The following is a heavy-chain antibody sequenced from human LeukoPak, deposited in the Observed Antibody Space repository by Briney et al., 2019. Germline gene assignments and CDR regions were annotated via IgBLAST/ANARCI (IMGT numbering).Heavy chain of an antibody. Sequence: GGSLRLSCAASGFTFDDHGMIWVRQCPGKGLEWVSGINENGGSKDYAGSVKGRFTISRDNAKNSLFLHMTTLRVEDTALYYCARGSASHYGAFDVWGQGTMVTVSS. CDR3: ARGSASHYGAFDV. CDR2: INENGGSK. CDR1: GFTFDDHG. V-gene: IGHV3-20*04. D-gene: IGHD3-10*01. J-gene: IGHJ3*01.